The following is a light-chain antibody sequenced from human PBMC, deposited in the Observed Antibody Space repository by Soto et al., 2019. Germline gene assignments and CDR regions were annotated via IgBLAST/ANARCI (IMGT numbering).Light chain of an antibody. V-gene: IGKV3-20*01. J-gene: IGKJ2*01. CDR3: QQYGSSYT. CDR2: GAS. CDR1: QSVSSSY. Sequence: EIVLTQSTGTLSLSPGERATLSCRASQSVSSSYLAWYQQKPGQAPRLLMYGASSRATGIPGRFSGSGSGTDFTLTISRLEPEDFAVYYCQQYGSSYTFGQGTKLEIK.